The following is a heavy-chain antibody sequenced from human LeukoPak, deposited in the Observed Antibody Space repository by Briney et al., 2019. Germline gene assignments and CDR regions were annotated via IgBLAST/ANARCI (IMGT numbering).Heavy chain of an antibody. CDR3: ARAGTTSSSTPDY. CDR2: ISAYNGNT. D-gene: IGHD6-6*01. J-gene: IGHJ4*02. Sequence: ASVTVSCKASGGTFSSYATSWVRQAPGQGLEWMGWISAYNGNTNYAEKIQGRVTMTTDTSTSTAYMELRSLRFDDTAVYYCARAGTTSSSTPDYWGQGTQVTVSS. V-gene: IGHV1-18*01. CDR1: GGTFSSYA.